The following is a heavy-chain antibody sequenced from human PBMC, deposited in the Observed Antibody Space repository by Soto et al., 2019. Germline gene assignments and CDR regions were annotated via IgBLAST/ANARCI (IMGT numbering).Heavy chain of an antibody. CDR2: ISYDGSNN. CDR3: AQGGYSSGWYNPGDY. D-gene: IGHD6-19*01. Sequence: QVQLVESGGGVVQPGRSLRLSCAASGFTFSNCGMHWVHQAPGKGLEWVAVISYDGSNNFYADSVKGRFTISRDNSKNTLYRQMNSLRVEDTAVYYCAQGGYSSGWYNPGDYWGQGTLVTVSS. V-gene: IGHV3-30*18. CDR1: GFTFSNCG. J-gene: IGHJ4*02.